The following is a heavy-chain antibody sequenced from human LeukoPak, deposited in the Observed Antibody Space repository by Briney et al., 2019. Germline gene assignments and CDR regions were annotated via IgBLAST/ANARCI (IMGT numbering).Heavy chain of an antibody. Sequence: SETLSLPCTVSGGSILTYYWNWIRQPPGKGLAWIGYIYHSGSTNYNPSLQSRVTISVDTSKNQFSLNLNSVTAADTAVYYCARGGAARLHFQNWGQGTLVTVPS. CDR3: ARGGAARLHFQN. CDR1: GGSILTYY. D-gene: IGHD6-6*01. J-gene: IGHJ1*01. CDR2: IYHSGST. V-gene: IGHV4-59*01.